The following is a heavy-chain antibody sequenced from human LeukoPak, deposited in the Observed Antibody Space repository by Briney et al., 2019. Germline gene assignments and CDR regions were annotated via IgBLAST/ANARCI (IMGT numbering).Heavy chain of an antibody. V-gene: IGHV1-2*02. CDR3: ARENPRIAAPDY. J-gene: IGHJ4*02. D-gene: IGHD6-13*01. CDR2: INPNSGGT. CDR1: GYTFTGYY. Sequence: ASVKVSCKASGYTFTGYYMHWVRQAPGQGLEWMGWINPNSGGTNYAQKFQGRVTMTRDTSISTAYMELSRLRSDDTAVYYCARENPRIAAPDYWGQGTLVTVSS.